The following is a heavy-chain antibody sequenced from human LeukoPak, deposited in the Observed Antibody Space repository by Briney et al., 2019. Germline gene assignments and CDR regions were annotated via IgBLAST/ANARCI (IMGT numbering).Heavy chain of an antibody. V-gene: IGHV3-23*01. Sequence: GGSLRLSCAASGFTFSTYAMSWVRQAPGKGLEWVSPISGIADSTYYADSVKGRFTVSRDNSKNTLYLQMNSLRAEDTAIYYCATGGPLDYYDSTGSHWGQGTLVTVSS. D-gene: IGHD3-22*01. J-gene: IGHJ4*02. CDR1: GFTFSTYA. CDR2: ISGIADST. CDR3: ATGGPLDYYDSTGSH.